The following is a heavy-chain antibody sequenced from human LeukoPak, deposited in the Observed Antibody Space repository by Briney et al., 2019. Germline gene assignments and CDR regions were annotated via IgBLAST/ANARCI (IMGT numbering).Heavy chain of an antibody. CDR3: ARTWQWLPFDY. Sequence: SETLSLTCTVSGGTISSYYWSWIRQSAGKGLEWIGRIYISGSTNYNPSLKSRVTMSVDTSKNQFSLKLSSVTAADTAVYYCARTWQWLPFDYWGQGTLVTVSS. J-gene: IGHJ4*02. D-gene: IGHD6-19*01. CDR2: IYISGST. V-gene: IGHV4-4*07. CDR1: GGTISSYY.